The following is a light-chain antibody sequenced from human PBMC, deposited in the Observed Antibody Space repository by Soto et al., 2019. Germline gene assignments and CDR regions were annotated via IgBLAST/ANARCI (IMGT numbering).Light chain of an antibody. CDR1: HRLSSNY. J-gene: IGKJ2*01. Sequence: EIVLTQSPGTLSFSPGDRVTLSCRASHRLSSNYLAWYQQKPGQAPSLLIYATSSRATGIPDRFSGSGSGTDFTLTISRLEPEDFAVYYCQQYTRSRYILGQGTKVDI. CDR3: QQYTRSRYI. CDR2: ATS. V-gene: IGKV3-20*01.